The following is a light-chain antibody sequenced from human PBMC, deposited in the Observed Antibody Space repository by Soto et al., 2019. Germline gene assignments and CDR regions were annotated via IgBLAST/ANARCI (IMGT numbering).Light chain of an antibody. V-gene: IGKV3D-15*01. J-gene: IGKJ4*01. CDR1: QAVNTR. Sequence: EIVLTQSPATLSSFPGDRVTLSCRASQAVNTRLAWYQHKPGQAPRLLIYLASNRAAGVPARFSGSGSGTEFTLTISSLESQDFAVYYCQQYYKWPLTFGGGTKVDIK. CDR2: LAS. CDR3: QQYYKWPLT.